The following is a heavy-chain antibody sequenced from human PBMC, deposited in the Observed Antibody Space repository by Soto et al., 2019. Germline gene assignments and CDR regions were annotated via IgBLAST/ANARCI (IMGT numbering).Heavy chain of an antibody. CDR3: ARDVGYCSSTSCYTSLTADY. V-gene: IGHV3-7*01. D-gene: IGHD2-2*02. Sequence: EVQLVESGGGLVQPGGSLRLSCAASGFTFSSYWMSWVRQAPGKGLEWVANIKQDGSEKYYVDSVKGRFTISRDNAKNPLYLQMNSLRAEDTAVYYCARDVGYCSSTSCYTSLTADYWGQGTLVTVSS. CDR2: IKQDGSEK. CDR1: GFTFSSYW. J-gene: IGHJ4*02.